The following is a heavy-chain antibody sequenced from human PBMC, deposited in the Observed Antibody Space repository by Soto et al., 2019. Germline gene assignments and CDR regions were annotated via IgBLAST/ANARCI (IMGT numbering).Heavy chain of an antibody. CDR3: ARDLGYYDSSGYFDY. Sequence: GGSLRLSCAASGFTFSDHYMSWSRQAPGKGLEWVSYISSSGDIIYYADSVKGRFTISRDNDKNSLYLQMNSLRAEDTAVYYCARDLGYYDSSGYFDYWRQGTLVTVSS. CDR2: ISSSGDII. J-gene: IGHJ4*02. V-gene: IGHV3-11*01. CDR1: GFTFSDHY. D-gene: IGHD3-22*01.